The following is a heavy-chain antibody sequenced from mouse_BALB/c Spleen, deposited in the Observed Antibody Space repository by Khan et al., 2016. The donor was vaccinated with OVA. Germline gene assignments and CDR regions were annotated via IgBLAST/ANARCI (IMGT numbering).Heavy chain of an antibody. V-gene: IGHV3-2*02. CDR3: ARSVTITTVVATDFDY. CDR2: ISYSGRT. CDR1: GYSITSDYA. J-gene: IGHJ2*01. Sequence: EVQLQESGPGLVKPSQSLSLTCTVTGYSITSDYAWNWLRQFPGNKLEWMGYISYSGRTSYHPSLKSRISITRDTSKNQFFLQLNSVTTEDTATYDCARSVTITTVVATDFDYWGQGTTLTVSS. D-gene: IGHD1-1*01.